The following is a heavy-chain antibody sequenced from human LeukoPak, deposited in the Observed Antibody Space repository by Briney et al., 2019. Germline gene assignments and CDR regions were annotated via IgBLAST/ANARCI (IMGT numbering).Heavy chain of an antibody. V-gene: IGHV3-23*01. J-gene: IGHJ2*01. CDR2: ISGSGGST. Sequence: GGSLRLSCAASGFTFSSYAMSWVRQAPGKGLEWVSAISGSGGSTYYADSVKGRFTISRDNSKNTLYLQMNSLRAEDTAVYYCARDQGPVAGGLAHWYFDLWGRGTLVTVSS. D-gene: IGHD6-19*01. CDR3: ARDQGPVAGGLAHWYFDL. CDR1: GFTFSSYA.